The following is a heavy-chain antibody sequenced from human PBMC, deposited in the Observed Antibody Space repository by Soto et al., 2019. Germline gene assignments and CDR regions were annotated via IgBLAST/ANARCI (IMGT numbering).Heavy chain of an antibody. J-gene: IGHJ6*02. D-gene: IGHD1-26*01. V-gene: IGHV3-33*01. CDR3: ARNQDQGGYYYYGMDV. CDR1: GFTFSSYG. CDR2: LWYDGSNK. Sequence: QVQLVESGGGVVQPGRSLRLSCAASGFTFSSYGMHWVRQAPGKGLEWVAGLWYDGSNKYYADSVKGRFTISRDNSKNTLYLQMNSLRAVDTAVYYCARNQDQGGYYYYGMDVWGQGTTVTVSS.